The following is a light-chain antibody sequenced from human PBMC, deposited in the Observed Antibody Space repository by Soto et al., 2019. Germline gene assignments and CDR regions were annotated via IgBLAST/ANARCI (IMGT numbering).Light chain of an antibody. Sequence: EIVLTQSPGTLSLSPEERATLSCRASQSVSGSYLAWYQQKPGQAPRLLIYSTSRRATDIPDRFSGSGSGTDFTLTISRLEPEDFAVYYCQQLGTSPWTFGQGTKVEI. J-gene: IGKJ1*01. CDR2: STS. CDR3: QQLGTSPWT. CDR1: QSVSGSY. V-gene: IGKV3-20*01.